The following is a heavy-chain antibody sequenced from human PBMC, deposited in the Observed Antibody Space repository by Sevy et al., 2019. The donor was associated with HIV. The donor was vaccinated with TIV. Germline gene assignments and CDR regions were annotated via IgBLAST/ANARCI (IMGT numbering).Heavy chain of an antibody. CDR2: IYYSGST. CDR3: ARIRNSYYYMDV. V-gene: IGHV4-39*01. CDR1: GGSISSSSYY. Sequence: SETLSLTCTVSGGSISSSSYYWGWIRQPPGKGLEWIGSIYYSGSTYYNPSLKSRVTISVDTSKNQFSLKLSSVTAAATAVYYCARIRNSYYYMDVWGKGTTVTVSS. J-gene: IGHJ6*03.